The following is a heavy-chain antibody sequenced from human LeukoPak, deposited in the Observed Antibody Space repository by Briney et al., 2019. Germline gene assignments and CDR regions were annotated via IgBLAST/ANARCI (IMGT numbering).Heavy chain of an antibody. CDR2: ISYDGSNK. V-gene: IGHV3-30*18. CDR1: GFTFSSYG. J-gene: IGHJ5*02. CDR3: AKDPSEGGGTNWFDP. D-gene: IGHD1/OR15-1a*01. Sequence: GGSLRLSCAASGFTFSSYGMHWVRQAPGKGLEWVAVISYDGSNKYYADSVKGRFTISRDNSKNTLYLQMNSLRAEDTAVYYCAKDPSEGGGTNWFDPWGLGTLVTVSS.